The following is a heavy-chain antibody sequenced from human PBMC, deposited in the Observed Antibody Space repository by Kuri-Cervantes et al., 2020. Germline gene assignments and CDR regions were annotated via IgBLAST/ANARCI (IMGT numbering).Heavy chain of an antibody. CDR1: GYTFTTYD. V-gene: IGHV1-8*02. D-gene: IGHD2-21*02. CDR3: ARVGTDETYYYYYMDV. Sequence: ASVKVSCKASGYTFTTYDIHWVRQATGQGLEWMGWMNPNSGNTGCAQKFQGRVTMTRDTSRSTAYMELRSLRSDDTAVYYCARVGTDETYYYYYMDVWGKGTTVTVSS. J-gene: IGHJ6*03. CDR2: MNPNSGNT.